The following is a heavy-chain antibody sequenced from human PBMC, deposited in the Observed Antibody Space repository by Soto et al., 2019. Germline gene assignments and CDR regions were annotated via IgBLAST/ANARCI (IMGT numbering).Heavy chain of an antibody. CDR2: MNPNSGNT. D-gene: IGHD2-2*02. J-gene: IGHJ3*02. Sequence: ASVKVSCKASGYTFTSYDINWVRQATGQGLEWMGWMNPNSGNTGYAQKFQDRVTMTRNTSISTAYMELSSLRSEDTAVYYCASRADIVVVPAAIRGDAFDIWGQGTMVTVSS. V-gene: IGHV1-8*01. CDR1: GYTFTSYD. CDR3: ASRADIVVVPAAIRGDAFDI.